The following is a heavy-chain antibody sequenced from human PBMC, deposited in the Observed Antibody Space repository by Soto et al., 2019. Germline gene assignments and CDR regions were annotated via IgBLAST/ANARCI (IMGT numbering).Heavy chain of an antibody. CDR2: ISAYNGNT. CDR1: GYTFTSYG. J-gene: IGHJ4*02. D-gene: IGHD2-21*01. Sequence: ASVKVSCKASGYTFTSYGISWVRQAPGQGLEWMGWISAYNGNTNYAQKLQGRVTMTTDTSTSTAYMELSSLRSEDTAVYYCARVSLAYCGGDCYSYDYWGQGTLVTVSS. V-gene: IGHV1-18*01. CDR3: ARVSLAYCGGDCYSYDY.